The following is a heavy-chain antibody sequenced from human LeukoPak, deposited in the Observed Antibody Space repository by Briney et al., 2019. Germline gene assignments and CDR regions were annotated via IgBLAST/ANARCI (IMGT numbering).Heavy chain of an antibody. CDR3: ARVNSNHYYDSSGYDGY. Sequence: KTGGSLRLSCAASGFTFSDYYMSWIRQAPGKGLEWVSYISSSGSTIYYADSVKGRFTISRDNAKNSLYLQMNSLRAEDTAVYYCARVNSNHYYDSSGYDGYWGQGTLVTVSS. CDR2: ISSSGSTI. D-gene: IGHD3-22*01. J-gene: IGHJ4*02. V-gene: IGHV3-11*04. CDR1: GFTFSDYY.